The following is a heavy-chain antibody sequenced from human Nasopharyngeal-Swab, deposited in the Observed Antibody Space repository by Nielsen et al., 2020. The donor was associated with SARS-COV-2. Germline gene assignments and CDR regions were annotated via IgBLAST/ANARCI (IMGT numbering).Heavy chain of an antibody. CDR2: ISWNSGSI. V-gene: IGHV3-9*01. Sequence: SLKISCTASGFAFDDYAMHWVRPAPGKGLEWVSGISWNSGSIGYADSVKGRFTISRDNAKNSLYLQMNSLRAEDTALYYCAKGSDYDRPNDYWGQGTLVTVSS. J-gene: IGHJ4*02. CDR1: GFAFDDYA. D-gene: IGHD3-22*01. CDR3: AKGSDYDRPNDY.